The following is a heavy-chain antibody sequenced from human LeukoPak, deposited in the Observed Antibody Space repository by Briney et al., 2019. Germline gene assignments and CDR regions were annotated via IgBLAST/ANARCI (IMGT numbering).Heavy chain of an antibody. V-gene: IGHV3-7*05. CDR3: AKPVPLDV. CDR1: GFTYSLYW. J-gene: IGHJ6*02. CDR2: INPDGSET. Sequence: PGGSLRLSCAASGFTYSLYWMSWVRQAPGKGLEWVANINPDGSETYYVDSVKGRFTISRDNARSSLDLQMSSLRAEDTAVYYCAKPVPLDVWGQGTTVTVSS.